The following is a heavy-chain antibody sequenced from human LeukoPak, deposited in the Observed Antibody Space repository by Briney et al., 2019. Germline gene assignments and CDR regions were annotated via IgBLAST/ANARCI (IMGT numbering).Heavy chain of an antibody. V-gene: IGHV3-43*02. CDR3: AKDFSSYGSGSYCSFDY. CDR2: IGGDGGST. CDR1: GFTFSSYS. D-gene: IGHD3-10*01. J-gene: IGHJ4*02. Sequence: GGSLRLSCAASGFTFSSYSMNWVRQAPGKGLEWVSLIGGDGGSTYYADSVKGRFTISRDNSKNSLYLQMNSLRTEDTALYYCAKDFSSYGSGSYCSFDYWGQGTLVTVSS.